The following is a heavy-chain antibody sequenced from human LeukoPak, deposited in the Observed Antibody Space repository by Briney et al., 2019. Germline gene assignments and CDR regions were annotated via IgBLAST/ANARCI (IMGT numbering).Heavy chain of an antibody. Sequence: GGSLRLSCAASGFTFSSYGMHWVRQAPGKGLEWVAVIWYDGSNKYYADSVKGRFTISRDNSKNTLYLQMNSLRAEDTAVYYCARASKRYCSSTSCYTRDYFQHWGQGTLVTVSS. CDR2: IWYDGSNK. J-gene: IGHJ1*01. CDR1: GFTFSSYG. V-gene: IGHV3-33*01. CDR3: ARASKRYCSSTSCYTRDYFQH. D-gene: IGHD2-2*02.